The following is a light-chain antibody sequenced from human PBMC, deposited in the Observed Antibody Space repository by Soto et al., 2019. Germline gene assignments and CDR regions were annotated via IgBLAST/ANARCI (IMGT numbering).Light chain of an antibody. V-gene: IGKV3D-20*02. CDR1: QSVSNTY. Sequence: EKVITQSPATLSVTQRERATLSCRASQSVSNTYLAFYQQRPGQAPRLLIYGASNRATGIPDRFSGSGSGTEFILTISGLEPEDFAVYSCQQRSNWPSFGQGTKVDI. J-gene: IGKJ1*01. CDR2: GAS. CDR3: QQRSNWPS.